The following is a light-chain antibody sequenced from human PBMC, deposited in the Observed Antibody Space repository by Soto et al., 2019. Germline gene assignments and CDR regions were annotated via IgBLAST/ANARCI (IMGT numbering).Light chain of an antibody. Sequence: QSVLTQPASVSGSPGQSITISCTGTSSDVGGYNYVSWYQQHPGKAPKLMIYEVSNRPSGVSNRFSGSKSGNTASLTISGRQAEDEADYYCSSYTSSSTGVFGSGTKLIVL. CDR2: EVS. V-gene: IGLV2-14*01. J-gene: IGLJ1*01. CDR1: SSDVGGYNY. CDR3: SSYTSSSTGV.